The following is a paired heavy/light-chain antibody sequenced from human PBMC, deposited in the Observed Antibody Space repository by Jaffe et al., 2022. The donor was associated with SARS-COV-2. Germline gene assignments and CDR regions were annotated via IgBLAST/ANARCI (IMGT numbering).Heavy chain of an antibody. CDR1: GFTFSSYA. CDR3: ARTHPLSWEQKFGLWAFDI. Sequence: QVQLVESGGGVVQPGRSLRLSCAASGFTFSSYAMHWVRQAPGKGLEWVAVISYDGSNKYYADSVKGRFTISRDNSKNTLYLQMNSLRAEDTAVYYCARTHPLSWEQKFGLWAFDIWGQGTMVTVSS. D-gene: IGHD1-26*01. J-gene: IGHJ3*02. CDR2: ISYDGSNK. V-gene: IGHV3-30-3*01.
Light chain of an antibody. V-gene: IGLV5-37*01. CDR1: SDINVGSYN. CDR3: MIWPSNALGV. Sequence: QPVLTQPPSSSASPGESARLTCTLPSDINVGSYNIYWYQQKPGSPPRYLLYYYSDSDKGQGSGVPSRFSGSKDASANTGILLISGLQSEDEADYYCMIWPSNALGVFGGGTKLTVL. CDR2: YYSDSDK. J-gene: IGLJ3*02.